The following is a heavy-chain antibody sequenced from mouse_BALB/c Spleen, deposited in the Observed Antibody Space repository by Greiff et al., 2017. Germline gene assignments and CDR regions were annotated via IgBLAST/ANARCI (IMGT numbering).Heavy chain of an antibody. CDR3: ASAETGSLAY. Sequence: EVKVVESGGGLVKPGGSLKLSCAASGFTFSDYYMYWVRQSPEKRLEWVATISDGGSYTYYPDSVKGRFTISRDNAKNNLYLQMSSLKSEDTAMCYCASAETGSLAYWGQGTLVAVAA. CDR2: ISDGGSYT. CDR1: GFTFSDYY. J-gene: IGHJ3*01. V-gene: IGHV5-4*02. D-gene: IGHD4-1*01.